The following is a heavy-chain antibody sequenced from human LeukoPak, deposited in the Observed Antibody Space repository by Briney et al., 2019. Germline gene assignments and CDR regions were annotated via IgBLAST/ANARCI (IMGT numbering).Heavy chain of an antibody. D-gene: IGHD3-22*01. CDR2: ISAYNGNT. V-gene: IGHV1-18*01. CDR1: GYTFTSYG. J-gene: IGHJ4*02. Sequence: ASVKVSCKAPGYTFTSYGISWVRQAPGQGLEWMGWISAYNGNTNYARKLQGRVTMTTDTSTSTAYMELRSLRSDDTAVYYCARNPRGSSGYYYVYWGQGTLVTVSS. CDR3: ARNPRGSSGYYYVY.